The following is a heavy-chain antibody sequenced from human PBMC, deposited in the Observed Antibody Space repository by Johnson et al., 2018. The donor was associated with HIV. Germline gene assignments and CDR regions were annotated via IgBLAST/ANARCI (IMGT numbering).Heavy chain of an antibody. D-gene: IGHD2-8*02. V-gene: IGHV3-23*04. CDR2: ISGSGGST. J-gene: IGHJ3*02. CDR1: GFTFNRYG. CDR3: AKSGPRAFDI. Sequence: EQLVESGGGVVQPGRSLRLACVASGFTFNRYGLHWVRQAPGKGLEWVSAISGSGGSTYYADSVKGRFTISRDNSKNTLYLQMNSLRAEDTAVYYCAKSGPRAFDIWGQGTMVTVSS.